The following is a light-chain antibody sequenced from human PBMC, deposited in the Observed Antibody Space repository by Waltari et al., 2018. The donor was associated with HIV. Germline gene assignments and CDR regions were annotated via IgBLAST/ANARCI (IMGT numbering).Light chain of an antibody. J-gene: IGLJ2*01. Sequence: CSGDALPNQYAYWYQQKPVQAPVLVMYKDSERPSGIPERFSGSSSGTTVTLTISGVQAEDEADYYCQSADNSGTFVIFGGGTKLTVL. CDR1: ALPNQY. CDR3: QSADNSGTFVI. V-gene: IGLV3-25*03. CDR2: KDS.